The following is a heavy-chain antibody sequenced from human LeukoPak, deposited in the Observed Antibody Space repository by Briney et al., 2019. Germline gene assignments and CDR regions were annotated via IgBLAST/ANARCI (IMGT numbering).Heavy chain of an antibody. V-gene: IGHV4-39*07. CDR3: ARALYSSSWYGDFDY. CDR1: GGSISSSSYY. CDR2: IYYSGST. D-gene: IGHD6-13*01. Sequence: SETLSLTCTVSGGSISSSSYYWGWIRQPPGKGLEWIGSIYYSGSTYYNPSLKSRVTISVDTSKNQFSLKLSSVTAADTAVYYCARALYSSSWYGDFDYWGQGTLVTVSS. J-gene: IGHJ4*02.